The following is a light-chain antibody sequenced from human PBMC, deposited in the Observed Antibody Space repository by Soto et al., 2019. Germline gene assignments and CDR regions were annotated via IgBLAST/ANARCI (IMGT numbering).Light chain of an antibody. CDR2: DAS. V-gene: IGKV1-5*01. J-gene: IGKJ1*01. Sequence: PMTPSPFPRVASVGGTVTVTCRASQSVSGWLAWYQQKPGEAPKLLIYDASALPRGVPSRFSGSGSGTKFTLTIASLQPDDFATYYCQQYETYPWTFGQGTRWIS. CDR1: QSVSGW. CDR3: QQYETYPWT.